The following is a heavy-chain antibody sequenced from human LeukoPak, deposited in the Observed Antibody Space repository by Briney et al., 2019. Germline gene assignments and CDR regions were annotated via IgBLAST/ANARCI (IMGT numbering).Heavy chain of an antibody. V-gene: IGHV3-20*04. Sequence: PGGSLRLSCAASGFTFNDYGMSWVPQGTGKGLEWVSGINWNGGTTGYADSVRGRFTISRDNAKNSLYLQMNSLRAEDTALYYCARDKHYYDSSNYVWGQGTLVTVSS. D-gene: IGHD3-22*01. CDR1: GFTFNDYG. J-gene: IGHJ4*02. CDR2: INWNGGTT. CDR3: ARDKHYYDSSNYV.